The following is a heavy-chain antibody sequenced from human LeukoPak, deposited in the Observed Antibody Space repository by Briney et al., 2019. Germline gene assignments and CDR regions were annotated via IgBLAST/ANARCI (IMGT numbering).Heavy chain of an antibody. CDR3: ARLIDDSSGFYYFDY. V-gene: IGHV4-61*08. CDR1: GGSISSGGYY. Sequence: SETLSLTCSVSGGSISSGGYYWSWIRQPPGKGLEWIGYIYYSGSTNYNPSLKSRVTISVDTSKNQFSLKLSSVSAADTAVYYCARLIDDSSGFYYFDYWGQGTRVTVSS. J-gene: IGHJ4*02. D-gene: IGHD3-22*01. CDR2: IYYSGST.